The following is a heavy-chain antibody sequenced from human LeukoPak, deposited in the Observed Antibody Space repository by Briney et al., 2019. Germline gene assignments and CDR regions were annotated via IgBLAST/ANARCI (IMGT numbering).Heavy chain of an antibody. D-gene: IGHD3-16*01. J-gene: IGHJ3*02. V-gene: IGHV4-4*09. CDR2: IYTSGST. CDR1: GGSISSYY. CDR3: ARRGLIDATDAFDI. Sequence: SETLSLTCTVSGGSISSYYWSWIRQPPGKGLEWIGYIYTSGSTNYNPSLKSRVTISVDTSKNQFSLKLSSVTAADTAVYYCARRGLIDATDAFDIWGQGTMVTVSS.